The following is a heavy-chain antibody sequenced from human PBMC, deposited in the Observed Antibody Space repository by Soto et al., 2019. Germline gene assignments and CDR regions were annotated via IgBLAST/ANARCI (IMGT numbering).Heavy chain of an antibody. CDR1: GGSFSGYY. J-gene: IGHJ4*02. Sequence: SETLSLTCAVYGGSFSGYYWSWIRQPPGKGLEWIGEINHSGSTNYNPSLKSRVTISVDTSKNQFSLKLSSVTAADTAVYYCARGTKTISTVVKYYFDYWGQGTLVTVYS. CDR3: ARGTKTISTVVKYYFDY. CDR2: INHSGST. D-gene: IGHD4-17*01. V-gene: IGHV4-34*01.